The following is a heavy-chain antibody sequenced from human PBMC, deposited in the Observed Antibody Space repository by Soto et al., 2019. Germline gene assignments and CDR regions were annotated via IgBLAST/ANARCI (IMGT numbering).Heavy chain of an antibody. CDR3: ARPGDQLVLWYYYYGMDV. D-gene: IGHD6-13*01. CDR2: ISYDGSNK. CDR1: GFTFSSYA. Sequence: QVQLVESGGGVVQPGRSLRLSCAASGFTFSSYAMHWVRQAPGKGLEWVAVISYDGSNKYYADSVKGRFTISRDNSKTPLYLQMNSLRAEDTAVYYCARPGDQLVLWYYYYGMDVWGQGTTVTVSS. V-gene: IGHV3-30-3*01. J-gene: IGHJ6*02.